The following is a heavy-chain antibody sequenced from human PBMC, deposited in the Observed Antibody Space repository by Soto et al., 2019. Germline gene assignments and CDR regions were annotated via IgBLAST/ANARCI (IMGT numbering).Heavy chain of an antibody. CDR1: GVTFSSYA. CDR2: ISGSGGST. Sequence: PTWSLGVSCASSGVTFSSYAMSWVRQAPGKGLEWVSAISGSGGSTYYADSVKGRFTISRDNSKNTLYLQMNSLRAEDTAVYYCAKSAAPLAVARVLYFDYWGQGTLVTVSS. D-gene: IGHD6-19*01. J-gene: IGHJ4*02. CDR3: AKSAAPLAVARVLYFDY. V-gene: IGHV3-23*01.